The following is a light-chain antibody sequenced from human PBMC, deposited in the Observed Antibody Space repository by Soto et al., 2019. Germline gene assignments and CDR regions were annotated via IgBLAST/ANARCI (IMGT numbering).Light chain of an antibody. V-gene: IGKV3-15*01. CDR2: GAS. Sequence: EVVMTQSPATLSVSPGDRATLSCRASQSVDTNVAWYQQKPGQPPRLLVHGASTRATGIPDRLTGVGSGTDFTLTISGLQSDDFAVYYCQQYYNWPPYTFGQGTKVQIK. CDR1: QSVDTN. J-gene: IGKJ2*01. CDR3: QQYYNWPPYT.